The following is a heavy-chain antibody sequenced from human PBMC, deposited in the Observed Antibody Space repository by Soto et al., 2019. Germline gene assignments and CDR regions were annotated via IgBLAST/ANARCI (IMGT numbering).Heavy chain of an antibody. CDR1: GGSISGDKG. D-gene: IGHD1-1*01. Sequence: SETLSLTCAVSGGSISGDKGWSWVRQPPGKGLEWIGEIHRSGSTNYNPSLESRVTISVDQSQNQCSLEVNSVTAADTAVYFCAREGRDAYNLGYWGQGILVTVSS. V-gene: IGHV4-4*02. J-gene: IGHJ4*02. CDR2: IHRSGST. CDR3: AREGRDAYNLGY.